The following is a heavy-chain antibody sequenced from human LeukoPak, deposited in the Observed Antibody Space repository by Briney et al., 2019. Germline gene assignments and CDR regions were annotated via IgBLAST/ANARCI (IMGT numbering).Heavy chain of an antibody. CDR3: ARVPYSRSPARFDY. CDR2: ISAYNGNT. Sequence: ASVKVSCKASGDTFTSYGISWVRQAPGQGLEWMGWISAYNGNTNYAQKLQGRVTMTTDTSTTTAYMELRSLRSDDTAVYYCARVPYSRSPARFDYWGQGTLVTVSS. CDR1: GDTFTSYG. J-gene: IGHJ4*02. V-gene: IGHV1-18*01. D-gene: IGHD1-26*01.